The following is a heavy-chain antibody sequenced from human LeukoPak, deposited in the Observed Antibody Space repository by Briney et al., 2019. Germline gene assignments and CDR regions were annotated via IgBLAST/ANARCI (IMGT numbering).Heavy chain of an antibody. CDR3: ARLVGATTGSFVAFDY. D-gene: IGHD1-26*01. Sequence: GGSLRLSCAASGFTFDDYAMPWVRQAPGKGLEWVSGISWNSGSIGYADSVKGRFTISRDNAKNSLYLQMNSLRAEDTAVYYCARLVGATTGSFVAFDYWGQGTLVTVSS. J-gene: IGHJ4*02. CDR1: GFTFDDYA. V-gene: IGHV3-9*01. CDR2: ISWNSGSI.